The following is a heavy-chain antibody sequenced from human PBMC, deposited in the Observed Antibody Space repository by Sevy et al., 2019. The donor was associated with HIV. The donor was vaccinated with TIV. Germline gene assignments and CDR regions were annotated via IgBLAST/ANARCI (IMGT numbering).Heavy chain of an antibody. Sequence: GGSLRLSCAASGFTFATYWMTWVRQAPGKGLEWVAYIKQDGTDKYYVDSVRGRFAISRDNAKNSLYLHMSGLRAEDTAVYYWSGALGDWGSFHYSSWGRGTLVTVSS. CDR2: IKQDGTDK. CDR3: SGALGDWGSFHYSS. D-gene: IGHD3-16*02. V-gene: IGHV3-7*04. CDR1: GFTFATYW. J-gene: IGHJ4*02.